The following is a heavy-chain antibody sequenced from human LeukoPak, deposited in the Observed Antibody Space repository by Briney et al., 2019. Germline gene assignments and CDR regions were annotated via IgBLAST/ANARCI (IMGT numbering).Heavy chain of an antibody. J-gene: IGHJ4*02. CDR1: GFTFSNAW. V-gene: IGHV3-15*01. D-gene: IGHD3-22*01. Sequence: GGSLRLSCAASGFTFSNAWMSWVRQAPGKGLEWVGRIKSKTDGGTTDYAAPVKGRFTISRDDSKNTLYLQMNSLKTEDTAVYYCTTVDYDSSGYSFDYWGQGTLVTVSS. CDR2: IKSKTDGGTT. CDR3: TTVDYDSSGYSFDY.